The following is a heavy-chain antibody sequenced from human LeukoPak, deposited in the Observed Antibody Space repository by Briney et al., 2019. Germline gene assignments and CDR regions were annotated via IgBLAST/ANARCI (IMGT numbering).Heavy chain of an antibody. D-gene: IGHD3-16*01. CDR3: ASRKGKGLGAFDI. J-gene: IGHJ3*02. CDR1: GFTFSSYA. Sequence: PGGSLRLSCAASGFTFSSYAMSWVRQAPGKGPEWVSAISGSGGSTYYADSVKGRFTISRDNSKNTLYLQMNSLRAEDTAVYYCASRKGKGLGAFDIWGQGTMVTVSS. CDR2: ISGSGGST. V-gene: IGHV3-23*01.